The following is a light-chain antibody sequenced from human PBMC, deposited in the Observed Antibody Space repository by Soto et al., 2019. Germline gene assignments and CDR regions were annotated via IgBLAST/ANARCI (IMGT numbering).Light chain of an antibody. J-gene: IGKJ4*01. CDR3: HQYDRSPLT. Sequence: EIVLTQSPGTLSLSPGERATLSSRASQSVSSSYLARYQQKPGQAPSLLIYGASSRATGIPDRFSGSGSGTDFTLIISRLESEDFAVYYGHQYDRSPLTSGGGTKVEIK. V-gene: IGKV3-20*01. CDR2: GAS. CDR1: QSVSSSY.